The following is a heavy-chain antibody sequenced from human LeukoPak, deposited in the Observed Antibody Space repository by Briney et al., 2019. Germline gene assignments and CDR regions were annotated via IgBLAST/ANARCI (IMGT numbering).Heavy chain of an antibody. CDR3: ARGSHLVVVPAAIWHYFDY. Sequence: SETLSLTCAVYGGSFSGYYWSWIRQPPGKGLEWTGEINHSGSTNYNPSLKSRVTISVDTSKNQFSLKLSSVTAADTAVYYCARGSHLVVVPAAIWHYFDYWGQGTLVTVSS. D-gene: IGHD2-2*01. CDR2: INHSGST. V-gene: IGHV4-34*01. CDR1: GGSFSGYY. J-gene: IGHJ4*02.